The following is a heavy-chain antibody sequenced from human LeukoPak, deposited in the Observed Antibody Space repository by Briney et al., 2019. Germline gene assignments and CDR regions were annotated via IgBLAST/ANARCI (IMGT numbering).Heavy chain of an antibody. CDR1: GFTFSSYA. CDR3: AKDLDDYVWGEGWFPGGDY. V-gene: IGHV3-23*01. CDR2: ISGSGGST. J-gene: IGHJ4*02. D-gene: IGHD3-16*01. Sequence: PGGSLRLSCAASGFTFSSYAMSWVRQAPGKGVEWVSAISGSGGSTYYADSVKGRFTISRDNSKNTLYLQMDSLRAEDTAVYYCAKDLDDYVWGEGWFPGGDYWGQGTLVTVSS.